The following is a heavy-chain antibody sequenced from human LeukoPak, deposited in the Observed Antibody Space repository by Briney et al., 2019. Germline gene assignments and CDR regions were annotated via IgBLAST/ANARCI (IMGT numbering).Heavy chain of an antibody. CDR2: ISWNSGSI. CDR1: RLTFDQYA. CDR3: ARAFWTDALDY. Sequence: GWSVTLSCAACRLTFDQYALHELGQAAARGLEGVSGISWNSGSIGYADSVKGRVTISRDNAKNSLYLQMNSLRAKDAALYYCARAFWTDALDYWGQGTLVTVSS. D-gene: IGHD1-1*01. J-gene: IGHJ4*02. V-gene: IGHV3-9*01.